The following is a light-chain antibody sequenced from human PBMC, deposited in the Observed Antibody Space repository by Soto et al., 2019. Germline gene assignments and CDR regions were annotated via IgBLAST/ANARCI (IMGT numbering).Light chain of an antibody. CDR1: QSISGW. V-gene: IGKV1-5*03. Sequence: DIQMTQSPSTLSASVGDRVTITCRASQSISGWLAWYQQNPGKAPKLLIYKASTLESGVPSRFSGSGSGTEFTLTICSLQPDDFATYYCQQYNNYGSWTFGQGTKVEIK. CDR2: KAS. J-gene: IGKJ1*01. CDR3: QQYNNYGSWT.